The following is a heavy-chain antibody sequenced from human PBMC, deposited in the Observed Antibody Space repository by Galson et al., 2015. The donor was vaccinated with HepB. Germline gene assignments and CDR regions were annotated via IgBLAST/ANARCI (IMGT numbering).Heavy chain of an antibody. J-gene: IGHJ4*02. Sequence: SVKVSCKASGYTFTSYAMHWVRQAPGQRLEWMGWINAGNGNTKYSQKFQGRVTITRDTSASTAYMELSSLRSEDTAVYYCARELLTVTTFRSLDYWGQGTLVTVSS. CDR2: INAGNGNT. D-gene: IGHD4-17*01. CDR1: GYTFTSYA. CDR3: ARELLTVTTFRSLDY. V-gene: IGHV1-3*01.